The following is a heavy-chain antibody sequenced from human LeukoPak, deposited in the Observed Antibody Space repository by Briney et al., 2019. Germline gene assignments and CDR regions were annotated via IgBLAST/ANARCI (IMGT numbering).Heavy chain of an antibody. CDR3: ARGIYGDYAPYYYYYMDV. D-gene: IGHD4-17*01. V-gene: IGHV4-61*02. CDR2: IYTSGST. CDR1: GGPISSGSYY. J-gene: IGHJ6*03. Sequence: PSETLSLTCTVSGGPISSGSYYWSWIRQPAGKGLEWIGRIYTSGSTNYNPSLKSRVTISVDTSKNQFSLKLSSVTAADTAVYYCARGIYGDYAPYYYYYMDVWGKGTTVTISS.